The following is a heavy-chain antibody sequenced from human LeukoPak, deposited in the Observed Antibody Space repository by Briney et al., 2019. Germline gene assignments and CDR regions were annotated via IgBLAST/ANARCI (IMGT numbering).Heavy chain of an antibody. CDR1: GGTFSSYA. CDR2: IIPIFGTA. Sequence: SSVKVSCKASGGTFSSYAISWVRQAPGQGLEWMGRIIPIFGTANYAQKFQGRVTITTDESTSTAYMELSSLRSEDTTVYYCARGPRTDGYSYCDYWGQGTLVTVSS. CDR3: ARGPRTDGYSYCDY. D-gene: IGHD5-18*01. J-gene: IGHJ4*02. V-gene: IGHV1-69*05.